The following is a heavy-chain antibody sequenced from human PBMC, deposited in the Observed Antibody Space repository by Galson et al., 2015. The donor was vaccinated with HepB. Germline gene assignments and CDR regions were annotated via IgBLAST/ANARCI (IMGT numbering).Heavy chain of an antibody. Sequence: SLRLSCAASGFTFSDYSMNWIRQAPGKGLEWVSSISGGGGTTYYADSVKGRFTISRDNAKNSLYLQMNSLRAEDTAVYFCARGDYYESSGYYSYFDFWGRGTLVTVSS. CDR1: GFTFSDYS. V-gene: IGHV3-11*01. J-gene: IGHJ2*01. CDR3: ARGDYYESSGYYSYFDF. D-gene: IGHD3-22*01. CDR2: ISGGGGTT.